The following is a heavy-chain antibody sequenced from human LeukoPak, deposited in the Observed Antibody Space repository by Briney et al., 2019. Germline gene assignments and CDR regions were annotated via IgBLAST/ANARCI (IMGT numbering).Heavy chain of an antibody. D-gene: IGHD2-15*01. Sequence: ASVKVSCKASGYTFTGYYMHWARQAPGQGLEWMGWINPNSGGTNYAQKFQGGVTMTRDTSISTAYMELSRLRSDDTAVYYCARDIVVVVAARDYYYMDVWGKGTTVTVSS. CDR3: ARDIVVVVAARDYYYMDV. V-gene: IGHV1-2*02. CDR2: INPNSGGT. CDR1: GYTFTGYY. J-gene: IGHJ6*03.